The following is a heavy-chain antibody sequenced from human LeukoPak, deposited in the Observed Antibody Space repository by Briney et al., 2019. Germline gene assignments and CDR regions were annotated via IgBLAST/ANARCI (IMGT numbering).Heavy chain of an antibody. CDR2: ISAYNGNT. CDR1: GYTFTSYG. J-gene: IGHJ5*02. Sequence: ASVKVSCKASGYTFTSYGISWVRQAPGQGLEWMGWISAYNGNTNYAQKLQGRVTMTTDTSTSTVYVELSRLRSEDTAVYYCARSPPVVSRWFDPWGQGTLVTVSS. CDR3: ARSPPVVSRWFDP. V-gene: IGHV1-18*01. D-gene: IGHD2-15*01.